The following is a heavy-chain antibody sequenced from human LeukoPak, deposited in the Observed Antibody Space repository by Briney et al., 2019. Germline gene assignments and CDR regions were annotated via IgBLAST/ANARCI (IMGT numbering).Heavy chain of an antibody. D-gene: IGHD3-3*01. CDR3: AREGYDFWSGYSFDY. Sequence: GGSLRLSCVASGFTFSNYGMHWVRQAPGKGLEWVAVISYDGSNKYYADSVKGRFTISRDNSKKTLYLQVNSLRVEDTAVYYCAREGYDFWSGYSFDYWGQGTLVTVSS. V-gene: IGHV3-30*03. CDR1: GFTFSNYG. CDR2: ISYDGSNK. J-gene: IGHJ4*02.